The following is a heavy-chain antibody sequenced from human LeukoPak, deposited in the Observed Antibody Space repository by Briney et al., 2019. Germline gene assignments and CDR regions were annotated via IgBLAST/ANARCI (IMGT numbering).Heavy chain of an antibody. D-gene: IGHD3-3*01. V-gene: IGHV3-7*01. J-gene: IGHJ6*03. CDR3: ARGGESRIMIFGVVTGSQHYYYYMDV. CDR1: RFIFSRYW. Sequence: GGSLRLSCAAYRFIFSRYWMSWVRQAPGKGLEWVANIKEDGSEKYYVDSVRGRFTISRDNAKNSLYLQINSLRAEDTAVYYCARGGESRIMIFGVVTGSQHYYYYMDVWGKGTTVTVSS. CDR2: IKEDGSEK.